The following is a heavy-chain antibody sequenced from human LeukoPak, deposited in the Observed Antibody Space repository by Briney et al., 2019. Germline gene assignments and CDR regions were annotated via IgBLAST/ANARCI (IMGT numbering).Heavy chain of an antibody. J-gene: IGHJ5*02. CDR1: GFTFSSYA. Sequence: GGSLRLSCAASGFTFSSYAMNWVRQAPGKGLEWVSVISVSGGSTDYADSLKGRFTISRDNSKNTLYLQMNSLRAEDTAVYYCASLTGYDYPKAWGQGTLVTVSS. CDR3: ASLTGYDYPKA. CDR2: ISVSGGST. D-gene: IGHD3-9*01. V-gene: IGHV3-23*01.